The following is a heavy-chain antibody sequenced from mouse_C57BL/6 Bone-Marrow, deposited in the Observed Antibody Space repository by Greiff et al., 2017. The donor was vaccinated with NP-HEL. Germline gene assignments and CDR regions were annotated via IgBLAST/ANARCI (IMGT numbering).Heavy chain of an antibody. CDR3: ARSEDDYDDAMDY. D-gene: IGHD2-4*01. V-gene: IGHV1-69*01. CDR1: GYTFTSYW. J-gene: IGHJ4*01. Sequence: QVKLQQPGAELVMPGASVKLSCKASGYTFTSYWMHWVKQRPGQGLEWIGEIDPSASYTNYNQKFKGKSTLTVDKSSSTAYMQLSSLTSEDSAFYYCARSEDDYDDAMDYWGQGTSVTVSS. CDR2: IDPSASYT.